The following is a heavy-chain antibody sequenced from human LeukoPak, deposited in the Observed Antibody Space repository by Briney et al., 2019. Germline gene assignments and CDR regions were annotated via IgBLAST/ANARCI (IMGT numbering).Heavy chain of an antibody. CDR3: AREGRDGYNG. D-gene: IGHD5-24*01. CDR1: GFTFGSYS. J-gene: IGHJ4*02. V-gene: IGHV3-48*01. Sequence: GGSLRLSCAAPGFTFGSYSMNGVRRAPGKGLEWVSYISSSSSTIYYADSVKGRFTISRDNAKNSLYLQMNSLRAEDTAVYYCAREGRDGYNGWGQGTLVTVSS. CDR2: ISSSSSTI.